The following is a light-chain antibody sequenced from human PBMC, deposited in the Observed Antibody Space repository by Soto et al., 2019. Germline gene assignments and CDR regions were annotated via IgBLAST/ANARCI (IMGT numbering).Light chain of an antibody. J-gene: IGKJ2*01. V-gene: IGKV1-6*01. CDR2: STS. CDR1: QVIRND. CDR3: LQDYSYPYT. Sequence: AIQMTQSPSSLSASVGDRVTITCRASQVIRNDLGWYQQKPGKAPKLLIYSTSSLQGGVPSSFSGSGSGTDFTLTLSSLQPEDFTTYYCLQDYSYPYTFGQGTKLEIK.